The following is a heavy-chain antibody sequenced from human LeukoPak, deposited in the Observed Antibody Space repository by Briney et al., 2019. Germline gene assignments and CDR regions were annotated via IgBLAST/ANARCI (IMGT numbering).Heavy chain of an antibody. D-gene: IGHD3-3*01. CDR3: ARHGYYDPKGYSDFDH. CDR1: GDSVTYTSYY. J-gene: IGHJ4*02. Sequence: SETLSLICSVSGDSVTYTSYYGAWIRQPPGKGLEWIGSIYFSGGTYYNPSLKSRVTTSVDMSKNQFSLKLNSVTAADTAVYYCARHGYYDPKGYSDFDHWGQGTLVTVSS. CDR2: IYFSGGT. V-gene: IGHV4-39*01.